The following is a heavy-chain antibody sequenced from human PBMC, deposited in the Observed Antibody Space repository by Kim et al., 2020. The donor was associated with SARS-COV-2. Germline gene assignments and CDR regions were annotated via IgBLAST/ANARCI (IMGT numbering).Heavy chain of an antibody. Sequence: SETLSLTCTVSGYSISSGYYWGWIRQPPGKGLEWIGSIYHSGSTYYNPSLKSRVTISVDTSKNQFSLKLSSVTAADTAVYYCASPVAGGDYWGQGTLVTVSS. CDR1: GYSISSGYY. CDR2: IYHSGST. D-gene: IGHD6-19*01. CDR3: ASPVAGGDY. V-gene: IGHV4-38-2*02. J-gene: IGHJ4*02.